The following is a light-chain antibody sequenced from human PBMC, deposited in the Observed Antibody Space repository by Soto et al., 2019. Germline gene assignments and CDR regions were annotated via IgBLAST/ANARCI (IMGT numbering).Light chain of an antibody. Sequence: DIQMTQSPSTLSASVGDSVTITCRASQSISPWLAWYQQKPGKAPTLLIYKASSLEGGGPSRFSGSGSGTDFNITISSRQPDDFATYYCQQYNTYPLTFGGGTTVELK. J-gene: IGKJ4*01. V-gene: IGKV1-5*03. CDR1: QSISPW. CDR2: KAS. CDR3: QQYNTYPLT.